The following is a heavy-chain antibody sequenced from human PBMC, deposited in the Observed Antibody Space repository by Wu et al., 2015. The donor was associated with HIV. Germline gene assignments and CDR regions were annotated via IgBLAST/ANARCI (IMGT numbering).Heavy chain of an antibody. CDR3: ARAPLGRYFGGKRYYFDY. CDR1: GGAFSSYA. CDR2: IIPIFGTA. Sequence: QVQLVQSGAEVKKPGSSVKVSCKASGGAFSSYAISWVRQAPGQGLEWMGGIIPIFGTANYAQKFQGRVTITTDESTSTAYMELSSLRSEDTAVYYCARAPLGRYFGGKRYYFDYWGQGTLVTVSS. J-gene: IGHJ4*02. V-gene: IGHV1-69*05. D-gene: IGHD3-9*01.